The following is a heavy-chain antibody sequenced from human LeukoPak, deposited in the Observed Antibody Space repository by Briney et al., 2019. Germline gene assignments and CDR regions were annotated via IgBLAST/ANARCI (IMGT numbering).Heavy chain of an antibody. Sequence: ASVKVSCKASGGTFSSYAINWVRQAPGQGLEWMGRIIPILGITNYAQKFQGRVTITADKSTSTAYMELSSLRSEDTAVYYCANLNYSDSSGYYPGDYWGQGTLVTVSS. CDR2: IIPILGIT. CDR3: ANLNYSDSSGYYPGDY. CDR1: GGTFSSYA. J-gene: IGHJ4*02. V-gene: IGHV1-69*04. D-gene: IGHD3-22*01.